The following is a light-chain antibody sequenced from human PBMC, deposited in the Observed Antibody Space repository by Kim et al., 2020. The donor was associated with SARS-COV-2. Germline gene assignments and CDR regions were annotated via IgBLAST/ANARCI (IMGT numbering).Light chain of an antibody. Sequence: GQTARITCGGNNIGSKSVHWYQQKPGQAPVLVIYYDTDRPSGIPERFSGSNSGNTATLTISGVEAGDEADYYCQVWDTSSDHPWVFGTGTKVTVL. V-gene: IGLV3-21*04. CDR3: QVWDTSSDHPWV. CDR2: YDT. J-gene: IGLJ6*01. CDR1: NIGSKS.